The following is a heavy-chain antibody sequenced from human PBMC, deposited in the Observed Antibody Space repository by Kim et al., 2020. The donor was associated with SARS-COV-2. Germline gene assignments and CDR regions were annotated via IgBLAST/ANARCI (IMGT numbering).Heavy chain of an antibody. Sequence: RYSPSLQGQVTISADKSISTAYLQWSSLKASDTAMYYCAKLHLTRGMDVWGQGTTVTVSS. CDR3: AKLHLTRGMDV. J-gene: IGHJ6*02. V-gene: IGHV5-51*01. D-gene: IGHD3-9*01.